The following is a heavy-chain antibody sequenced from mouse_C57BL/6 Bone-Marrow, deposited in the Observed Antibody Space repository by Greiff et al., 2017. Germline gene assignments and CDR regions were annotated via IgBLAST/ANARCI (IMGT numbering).Heavy chain of an antibody. Sequence: EVKLQQSGAELVRPGASVKLSCTASGFNIKDDYMHWVKQRPEQGLEWIGWIDPENGDTEYASKFQGKATITADTSSNTAYLQLCSLTSEDTDVYYCTGLLYPRYFDYWGQGTTLTVSA. V-gene: IGHV14-4*01. CDR1: GFNIKDDY. J-gene: IGHJ2*01. CDR3: TGLLYPRYFDY. D-gene: IGHD2-12*01. CDR2: IDPENGDT.